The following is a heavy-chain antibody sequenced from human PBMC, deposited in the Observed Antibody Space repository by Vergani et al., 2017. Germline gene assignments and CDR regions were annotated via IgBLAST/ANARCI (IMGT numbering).Heavy chain of an antibody. Sequence: QLHLQESGPGLVKPSETLSLTCTVSGGSITSSSYYWGWIRQPPGKGLEWIGNIYHSGGAYYNPSLKGRVTISVDTSKNQFSLEVTSVTAADTAIYFCARTESFILRYFHWALWGQGTLVTASS. J-gene: IGHJ4*02. CDR2: IYHSGGA. D-gene: IGHD3-9*01. CDR3: ARTESFILRYFHWAL. CDR1: GGSITSSSYY. V-gene: IGHV4-39*01.